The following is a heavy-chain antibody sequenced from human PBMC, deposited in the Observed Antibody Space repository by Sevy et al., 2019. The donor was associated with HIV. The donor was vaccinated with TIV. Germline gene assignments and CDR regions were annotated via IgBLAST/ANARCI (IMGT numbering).Heavy chain of an antibody. J-gene: IGHJ4*02. D-gene: IGHD3-3*01. CDR1: LYPFSNYD. Sequence: GGSLRLSCAASLYPFSNYDMTWVRQAPGKGLEWVSSISGRGDRTYYADSVKGRFTISRDNSKNMLYMQMNSLRAEDTAVYYCAKVLTICPPTDSWGQGILVTVSS. V-gene: IGHV3-23*01. CDR3: AKVLTICPPTDS. CDR2: ISGRGDRT.